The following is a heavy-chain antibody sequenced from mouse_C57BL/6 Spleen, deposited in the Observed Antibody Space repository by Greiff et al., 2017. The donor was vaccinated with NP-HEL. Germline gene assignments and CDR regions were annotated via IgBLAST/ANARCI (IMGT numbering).Heavy chain of an antibody. CDR2: INPGSGGT. CDR1: GYAFTNYL. Sequence: VQLQQSGAELVRPGTSVKVSCKASGYAFTNYLIEWVKQRPGQGLEWIGVINPGSGGTNYNEKFKGKATLTADNSSSTAYMQLSSLTSEDSAVYVCARDGYGSSYVGFDYWGQGTTLTVSS. V-gene: IGHV1-54*01. J-gene: IGHJ2*01. D-gene: IGHD1-1*01. CDR3: ARDGYGSSYVGFDY.